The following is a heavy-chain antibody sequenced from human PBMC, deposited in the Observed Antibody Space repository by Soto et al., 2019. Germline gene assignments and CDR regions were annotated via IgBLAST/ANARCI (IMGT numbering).Heavy chain of an antibody. CDR2: IDPSDSYT. J-gene: IGHJ6*02. D-gene: IGHD5-18*01. CDR3: ARLDTAMVSAAGNTPYGMDV. CDR1: GYSFTSYW. V-gene: IGHV5-10-1*01. Sequence: LGESLKISCKGSGYSFTSYWISWVRQMAGKGLEWMGRIDPSDSYTNYSPSFQGHVTISADKSISTAYLQWSSLKASDTAMYYCARLDTAMVSAAGNTPYGMDVWGQGTTVTVSS.